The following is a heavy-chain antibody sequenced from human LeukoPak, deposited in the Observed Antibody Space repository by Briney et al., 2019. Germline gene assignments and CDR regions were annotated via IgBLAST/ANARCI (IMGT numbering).Heavy chain of an antibody. V-gene: IGHV4-59*08. D-gene: IGHD6-19*01. CDR1: GGSLISYY. CDR2: IYYSGST. CDR3: ARRVAVAGTIWFDP. J-gene: IGHJ5*02. Sequence: SETLSLTCTVSGGSLISYYWSWVRHPPGKGLEWMGYIYYSGSTNYTPSLKSRVTISVDTSKNQFSLKLSSVTAADTAVYYCARRVAVAGTIWFDPWGQGTLVTVSS.